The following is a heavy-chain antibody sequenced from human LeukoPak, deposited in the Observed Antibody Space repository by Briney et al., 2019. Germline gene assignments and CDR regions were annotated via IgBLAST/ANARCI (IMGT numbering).Heavy chain of an antibody. V-gene: IGHV3-23*01. Sequence: GGSLRLSCAASGFTFSSYAGGQVPQATGQGLEWVTGISSTGGTTYYADSVKGRCAIYRDNSKNTLYLQMNSLRAEDTAVYYCAKRSGSSYLYWYFDLWGRGTLVTVSS. CDR2: ISSTGGTT. CDR1: GFTFSSYA. CDR3: AKRSGSSYLYWYFDL. J-gene: IGHJ2*01. D-gene: IGHD3-10*01.